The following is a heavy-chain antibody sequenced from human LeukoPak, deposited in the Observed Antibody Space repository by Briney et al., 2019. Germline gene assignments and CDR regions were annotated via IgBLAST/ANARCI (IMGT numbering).Heavy chain of an antibody. J-gene: IGHJ4*02. CDR3: AKDQADCSSASCYERGFDY. Sequence: GGSLRLSCAASGFTFSSYGMSWVRQAPGKGLEWVSAISGSGDSTYYADSVKGRFTISRDNSKNTLYLQMSSLRAEDTAVYYCAKDQADCSSASCYERGFDYWGQGTLVTVSS. CDR2: ISGSGDST. D-gene: IGHD2-2*01. V-gene: IGHV3-23*01. CDR1: GFTFSSYG.